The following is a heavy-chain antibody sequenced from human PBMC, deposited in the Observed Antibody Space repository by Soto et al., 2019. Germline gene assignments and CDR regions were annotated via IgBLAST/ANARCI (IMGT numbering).Heavy chain of an antibody. J-gene: IGHJ6*02. V-gene: IGHV2-70*04. CDR2: IDWDDDK. D-gene: IGHD3-22*01. Sequence: PTLVNPTQTLTLTCTFSGFSLSTSGMRVSWIRQPPGKALEWLARIDWDDDKFYSTSLKTRLTISKDTSKNQVVLTMTNMDPVDTATYYCSSSGYYSSAGYYYYGMDVWGQGTTVTVSS. CDR1: GFSLSTSGMR. CDR3: SSSGYYSSAGYYYYGMDV.